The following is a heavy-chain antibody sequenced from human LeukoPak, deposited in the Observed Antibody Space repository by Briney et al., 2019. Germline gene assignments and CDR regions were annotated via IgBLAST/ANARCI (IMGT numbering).Heavy chain of an antibody. J-gene: IGHJ4*02. V-gene: IGHV1-46*01. CDR3: ARDSTDYGGKFSY. CDR1: GYTFSSYG. D-gene: IGHD4-23*01. Sequence: ASVKVSCKASGYTFSSYGISWVRQAPGQGLEWMGIINPSGGSTSYAQKFQGRVTMTRDTSTSTVYMELSSLRSEDTAVYYCARDSTDYGGKFSYWGQGTLVTVSS. CDR2: INPSGGST.